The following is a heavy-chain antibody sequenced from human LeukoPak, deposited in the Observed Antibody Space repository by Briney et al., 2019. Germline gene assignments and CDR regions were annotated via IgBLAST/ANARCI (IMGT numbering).Heavy chain of an antibody. Sequence: PGGSLRLSCAASGFAFSSYGMHRVRQAPGKGLEWVAVIWYDGSNKYYADSVKGRFTISRDNSKNTLYLQMNSLRAEDTAVYYCARDWGVVVAATFDFDIWGQGTMVTVSS. J-gene: IGHJ3*02. CDR3: ARDWGVVVAATFDFDI. CDR1: GFAFSSYG. V-gene: IGHV3-33*01. CDR2: IWYDGSNK. D-gene: IGHD2-15*01.